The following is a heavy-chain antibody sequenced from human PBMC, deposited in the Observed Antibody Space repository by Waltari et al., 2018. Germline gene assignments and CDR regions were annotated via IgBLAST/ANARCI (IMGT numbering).Heavy chain of an antibody. CDR2: IIPIFGTA. J-gene: IGHJ6*02. Sequence: QVQLVQSGAEVKKPGSSVKVSCKASGGTFSSYAISWVRQAPGQGLEWMGGIIPIFGTANYAQKFQGRVTITTDESTSTAYMELSSLRSEDTAVYYCATETVRGYSYGAQLTYYYYGMDVWGQGTTVTVSS. CDR3: ATETVRGYSYGAQLTYYYYGMDV. D-gene: IGHD5-18*01. V-gene: IGHV1-69*05. CDR1: GGTFSSYA.